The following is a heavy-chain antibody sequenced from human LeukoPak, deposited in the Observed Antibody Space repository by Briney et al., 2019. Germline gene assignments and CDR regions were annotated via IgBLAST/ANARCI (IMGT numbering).Heavy chain of an antibody. J-gene: IGHJ4*02. CDR3: ARSGGYCSSTSCSPTAYYFDY. CDR1: GYTFTSYD. CDR2: MNPNSGNI. V-gene: IGHV1-8*03. D-gene: IGHD2-2*03. Sequence: ASVKVSCKASGYTFTSYDINWVRQATGQGLEWMGWMNPNSGNIGYAQKFQGRVTITRNTSISTAYMELSSLGSEDTAVYYCARSGGYCSSTSCSPTAYYFDYWGQGTLVTVSS.